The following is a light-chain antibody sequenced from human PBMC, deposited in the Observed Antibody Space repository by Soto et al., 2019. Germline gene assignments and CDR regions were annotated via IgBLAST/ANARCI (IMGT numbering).Light chain of an antibody. CDR3: SSYTVSSTNWV. CDR1: SSDVGGSNY. CDR2: EVS. J-gene: IGLJ3*02. V-gene: IGLV2-14*01. Sequence: QSALTQPASVSGSPGQSITISCTGTSSDVGGSNYVSWYQQHPGKAPKLMIYEVSNRPSGVSNRFSGSKSGNTASLTISGLQAEDEADYYCSSYTVSSTNWVFGGGTKLTVL.